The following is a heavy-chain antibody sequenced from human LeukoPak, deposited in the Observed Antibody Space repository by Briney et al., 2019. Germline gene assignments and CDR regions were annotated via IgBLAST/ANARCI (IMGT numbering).Heavy chain of an antibody. CDR2: INHSGST. Sequence: SETLSLTCAVYGGSFSGYYWSWIRQPPGKGLEWIGEINHSGSTNYNPSLKSRVTISVDTSKNQFSLKLSSVTAADTAVYYCARLSGSYLLDAFDIWGQGTVVTVSS. CDR3: ARLSGSYLLDAFDI. D-gene: IGHD1-26*01. J-gene: IGHJ3*02. CDR1: GGSFSGYY. V-gene: IGHV4-34*01.